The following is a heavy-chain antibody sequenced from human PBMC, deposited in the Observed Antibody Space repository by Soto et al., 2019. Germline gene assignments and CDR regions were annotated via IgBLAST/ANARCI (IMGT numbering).Heavy chain of an antibody. J-gene: IGHJ6*02. CDR1: GGTFSSYA. CDR3: ARARGEMATIRYHYYYYYGMDV. CDR2: IIPIFGTA. Sequence: QVQLVQSGAEVKKPGSSVKVSCKASGGTFSSYAISWVRQAPGQGLEWMGGIIPIFGTANYAQKFQGRVTITADESTSTAYMELSSLRSEDTAVYYCARARGEMATIRYHYYYYYGMDVWGQGTTVTVSS. D-gene: IGHD5-12*01. V-gene: IGHV1-69*01.